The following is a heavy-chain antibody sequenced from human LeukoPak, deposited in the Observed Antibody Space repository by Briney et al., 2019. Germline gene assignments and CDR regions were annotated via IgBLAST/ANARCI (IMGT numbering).Heavy chain of an antibody. CDR1: GYTFTGYY. Sequence: GASVKVSCKASGYTFTGYYMHWVRQAPGQGLEWMGGIIPIFGTANYAQKFQGRVTVTTDASTSTAYMELSSLRSEDTAVYYCARDRGSYPNYYYYMDVWGKGTTVTVSS. J-gene: IGHJ6*03. D-gene: IGHD1-26*01. V-gene: IGHV1-69*05. CDR3: ARDRGSYPNYYYYMDV. CDR2: IIPIFGTA.